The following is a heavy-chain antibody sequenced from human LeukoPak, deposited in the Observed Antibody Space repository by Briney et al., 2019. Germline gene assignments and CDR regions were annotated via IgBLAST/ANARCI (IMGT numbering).Heavy chain of an antibody. CDR2: INHSGST. D-gene: IGHD3-16*01. J-gene: IGHJ4*02. V-gene: IGHV4-34*01. CDR3: ARGGGPHFDY. CDR1: GGSFSGCY. Sequence: PSETLSLTCAVYGGSFSGCYWSWIRQPPGKGLEWIGEINHSGSTNYNPSLKSRVTISVDTSKNQFSLKLSSVTAADTAVYYCARGGGPHFDYWGQGTLVTVSS.